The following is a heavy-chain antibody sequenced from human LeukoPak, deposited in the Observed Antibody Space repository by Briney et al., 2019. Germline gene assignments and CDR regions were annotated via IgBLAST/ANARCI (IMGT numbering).Heavy chain of an antibody. Sequence: SETLSLTCTVSGGSISSYYWSWIRQPPGKGLEWIGYIYYSGSTNYNPSLKSRVTISVDTSKNQFSLKLSSVTAADTAVYYCARDEESAAYGMDVWGQGTTVAVSS. CDR3: ARDEESAAYGMDV. D-gene: IGHD6-13*01. V-gene: IGHV4-59*01. CDR2: IYYSGST. J-gene: IGHJ6*02. CDR1: GGSISSYY.